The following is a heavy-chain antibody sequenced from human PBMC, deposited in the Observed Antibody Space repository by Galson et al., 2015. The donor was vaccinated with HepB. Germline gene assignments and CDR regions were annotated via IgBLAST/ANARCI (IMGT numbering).Heavy chain of an antibody. CDR2: IYSGGST. V-gene: IGHV3-53*01. CDR3: ATQGYQLLYTGGAYYFDY. D-gene: IGHD2-2*02. CDR1: GFTVSSNY. Sequence: SLRLSCAASGFTVSSNYMSWVRQAPGKGLEWVSVIYSGGSTYYADSVRGRFTISRDNSKNTLYLQMNSLRAEDTAVYYCATQGYQLLYTGGAYYFDYWGQGTLVTVSS. J-gene: IGHJ4*02.